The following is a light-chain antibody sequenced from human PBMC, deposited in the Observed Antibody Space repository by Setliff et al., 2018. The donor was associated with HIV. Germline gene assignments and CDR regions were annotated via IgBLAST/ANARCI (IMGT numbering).Light chain of an antibody. CDR1: RSDVGGYNS. CDR3: QVWDSSSYHSYV. Sequence: QSALTQPASVSGSPVQSITISCTGTRSDVGGYNSVSWYQQQPGKAPKLMIYDVSDRPSGVSHRFSGSKSGNTASLTISRVEAGDEADYYCQVWDSSSYHSYVFGTGTRSPS. J-gene: IGLJ1*01. V-gene: IGLV2-14*03. CDR2: DVS.